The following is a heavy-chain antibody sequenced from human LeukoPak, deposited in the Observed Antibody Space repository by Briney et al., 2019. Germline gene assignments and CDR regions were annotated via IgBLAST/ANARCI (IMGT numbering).Heavy chain of an antibody. CDR3: ARDDDILTGYDYYYGMDV. V-gene: IGHV3-74*01. CDR1: GFTFSSYW. Sequence: GGSLRLSCAASGFTFSSYWMHWVRQAPGKGLVWVSRINSDGSSTSYADSVKGRFTISRDNAKNTLYLQMNSLRAEDTAVYYCARDDDILTGYDYYYGMDVWGQGTTVTVSS. J-gene: IGHJ6*02. CDR2: INSDGSST. D-gene: IGHD3-9*01.